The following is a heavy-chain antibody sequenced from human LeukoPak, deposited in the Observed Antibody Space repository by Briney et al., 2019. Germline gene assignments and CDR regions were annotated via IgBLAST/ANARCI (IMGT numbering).Heavy chain of an antibody. CDR3: AKGHSSSWYYFDY. D-gene: IGHD6-13*01. J-gene: IGHJ4*02. Sequence: GGSLRLSCAASGFTFSSYWMGWVRQAPGKGLEWVSAISGSGGSTYYADSVKGRFTISRDNSKNTLYLQMNSLRAEDTAVYYCAKGHSSSWYYFDYWGQGTLVTVSS. V-gene: IGHV3-23*01. CDR1: GFTFSSYW. CDR2: ISGSGGST.